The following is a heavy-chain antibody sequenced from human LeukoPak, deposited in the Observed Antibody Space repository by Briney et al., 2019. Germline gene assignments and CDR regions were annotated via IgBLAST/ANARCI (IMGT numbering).Heavy chain of an antibody. D-gene: IGHD1-14*01. V-gene: IGHV3-66*01. Sequence: GGSLRLSCAASGFTVSSNYMRWVRQAPGKGLEWVSVIYSGGSTDYADSVKGRFTISRDTSKNTLYLQMDSLRAEDTAVYYCAREFRTGMEELDPWGQGTLVTVSS. CDR2: IYSGGST. J-gene: IGHJ5*02. CDR3: AREFRTGMEELDP. CDR1: GFTVSSNY.